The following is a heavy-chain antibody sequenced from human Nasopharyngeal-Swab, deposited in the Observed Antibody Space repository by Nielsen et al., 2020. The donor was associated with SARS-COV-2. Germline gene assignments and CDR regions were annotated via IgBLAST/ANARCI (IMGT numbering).Heavy chain of an antibody. CDR1: GFKFDDYA. Sequence: SLRLSCAASGFKFDDYAMHWVRQGPGQGLEWVSGISWNSGDTGYADSVKGRFTISRDDAKNSLYMQMNSLRPEDTALYYCAKIQGYYYGMDVWGQGTTVTVSS. CDR2: ISWNSGDT. CDR3: AKIQGYYYGMDV. J-gene: IGHJ6*02. V-gene: IGHV3-9*01.